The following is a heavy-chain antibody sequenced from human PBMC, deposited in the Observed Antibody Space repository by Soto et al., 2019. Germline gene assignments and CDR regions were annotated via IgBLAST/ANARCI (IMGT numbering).Heavy chain of an antibody. V-gene: IGHV1-3*01. CDR2: INPGNGNT. D-gene: IGHD3-22*01. CDR1: GYTFTSYG. Sequence: GASVKVSFKASGYTFTSYGINWGRQAPGRGLEWMGWINPGNGNTKYSQQFQGRVIIDRDTSASTAYMELSSLRSEDTAVYYCARGGYFDSSNYLAYWGLGTLVTVPQ. J-gene: IGHJ4*02. CDR3: ARGGYFDSSNYLAY.